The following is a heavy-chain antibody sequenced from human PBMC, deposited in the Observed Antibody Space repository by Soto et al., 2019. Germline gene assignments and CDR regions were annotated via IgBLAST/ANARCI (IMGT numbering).Heavy chain of an antibody. V-gene: IGHV1-69*01. Sequence: QGQLVQSGAAVKKPGSSVKVSCKASGGIFISYASSWVRRAPGQGLEGMGGIIPIVGTANYAQKFQGRVTITADESKNTDDMDLSSLKSEDTAIYYCARGGSGYVWFNEFWGQGTLVTVSS. D-gene: IGHD3-22*01. CDR3: ARGGSGYVWFNEF. J-gene: IGHJ4*02. CDR1: GGIFISYA. CDR2: IIPIVGTA.